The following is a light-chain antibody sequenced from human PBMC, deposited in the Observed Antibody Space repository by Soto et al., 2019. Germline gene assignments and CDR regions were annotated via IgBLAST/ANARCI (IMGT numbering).Light chain of an antibody. CDR1: QGIRND. J-gene: IGKJ1*01. Sequence: AIQMTQSPSSLSASVGDRVTITCRASQGIRNDLGWYQQKPGKAPNLLIYDASSLESGVPSRFSGSGSGTDFTLTISSLQPEDFATYYCQQFNNYPRTFGQGTKVDI. V-gene: IGKV1D-13*01. CDR2: DAS. CDR3: QQFNNYPRT.